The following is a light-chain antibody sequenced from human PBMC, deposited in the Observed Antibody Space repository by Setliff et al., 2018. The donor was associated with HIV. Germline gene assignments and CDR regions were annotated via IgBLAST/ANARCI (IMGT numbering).Light chain of an antibody. J-gene: IGLJ1*01. CDR2: QAS. V-gene: IGLV2-23*01. CDR3: CSNTGSNTYV. Sequence: QSVLAQPASVSGSPGQSITISCTGTSGDVGRYNPVSWYQQQPGKPPKLMIYQASKRPSGVSNRFSGSKSGNTASLTISGLQAEDEADYYCCSNTGSNTYVFGTGTKV. CDR1: SGDVGRYNP.